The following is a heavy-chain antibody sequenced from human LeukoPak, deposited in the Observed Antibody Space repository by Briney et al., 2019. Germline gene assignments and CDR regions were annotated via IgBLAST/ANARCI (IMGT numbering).Heavy chain of an antibody. CDR1: GFTVSSNY. V-gene: IGHV3-66*01. J-gene: IGHJ6*02. CDR3: AKDQSGSYFYYYYGMDV. D-gene: IGHD1-26*01. Sequence: GGSLRLSCAASGFTVSSNYMSWVRQAPGKGLEWVSVIYSGGSTYYADSVKGRFTISRDNSKNTLYLQMNSLRAEDTAVYYCAKDQSGSYFYYYYGMDVWGQGTTVTVSS. CDR2: IYSGGST.